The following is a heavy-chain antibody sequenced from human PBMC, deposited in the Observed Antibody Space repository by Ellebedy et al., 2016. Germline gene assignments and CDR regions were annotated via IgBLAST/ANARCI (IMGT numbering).Heavy chain of an antibody. CDR1: GGSVSSGSYY. CDR3: ARQIVVVVATRDYYGLDV. CDR2: IYYSGST. D-gene: IGHD2-15*01. J-gene: IGHJ6*02. V-gene: IGHV4-61*01. Sequence: SETLSLXXTVSGGSVSSGSYYWSWIRQPPGKGLEWIGYIYYSGSTNYNPSLKSRVTISVDTSKNQFSLKLSSVTAADTAVYYCARQIVVVVATRDYYGLDVWGQGTTVTVSS.